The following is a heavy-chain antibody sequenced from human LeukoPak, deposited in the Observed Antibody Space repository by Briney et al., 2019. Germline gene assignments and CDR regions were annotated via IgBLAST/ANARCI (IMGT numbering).Heavy chain of an antibody. D-gene: IGHD1-7*01. CDR2: IYSGGST. CDR1: GFTVSSNY. CDR3: ARDQLRYYYYGMDV. Sequence: PGGSLRLSCAASGFTVSSNYMSWVRQAPGKGLEWVSVIYSGGSTYYADSVKGRFTISRDNSKNTLYLQMNSLRAEDTAVYYCARDQLRYYYYGMDVWGQGTTVTVSS. V-gene: IGHV3-53*01. J-gene: IGHJ6*02.